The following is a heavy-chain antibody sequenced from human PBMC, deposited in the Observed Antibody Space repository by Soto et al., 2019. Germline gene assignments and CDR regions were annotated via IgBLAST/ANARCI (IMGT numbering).Heavy chain of an antibody. Sequence: QVQLVQSGAEVKKPGSSVKVSCKASGGTFSSYAISWVRQAPGQGLEWMGGIIPIFGTANYAQKFQGRVTVTADESTSTAYMELSSLRSDDTAVYYCAKEAQYYYDSSGYYPPRDAFDIWGQGTMVTVSS. V-gene: IGHV1-69*12. CDR1: GGTFSSYA. J-gene: IGHJ3*02. D-gene: IGHD3-22*01. CDR3: AKEAQYYYDSSGYYPPRDAFDI. CDR2: IIPIFGTA.